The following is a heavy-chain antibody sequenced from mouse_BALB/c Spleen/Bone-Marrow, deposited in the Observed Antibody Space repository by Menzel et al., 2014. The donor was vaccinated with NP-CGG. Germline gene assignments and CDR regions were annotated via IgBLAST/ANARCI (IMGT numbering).Heavy chain of an antibody. D-gene: IGHD2-3*01. CDR1: GFTFTDYY. CDR2: IRNKANGYTT. J-gene: IGHJ2*01. CDR3: ARDMGGLLFDY. Sequence: EVQLVESGGGLVQPGGSLILSCATSGFTFTDYYMNWIRQPPGKALEWLGFIRNKANGYTTEYSASVKGRFTISRDISQSILYLQMNTVRAEDSATYYCARDMGGLLFDYWGQGTTLTVSS. V-gene: IGHV7-3*02.